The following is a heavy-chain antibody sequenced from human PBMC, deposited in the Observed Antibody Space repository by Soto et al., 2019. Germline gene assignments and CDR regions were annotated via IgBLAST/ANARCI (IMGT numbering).Heavy chain of an antibody. V-gene: IGHV4-31*03. CDR1: GGSISSGGYY. D-gene: IGHD6-13*01. Sequence: QVQLQESGPGLVKPSQTLSLTCTVSGGSISSGGYYWSWIRQHPGKGLEWIGYIYYSGSTYYNPSLKSRVTISVDTSKNQFSLKLSSVTAADTAVYYCTGGGIASVKADYWGQGTLVTVSS. CDR3: TGGGIASVKADY. CDR2: IYYSGST. J-gene: IGHJ4*02.